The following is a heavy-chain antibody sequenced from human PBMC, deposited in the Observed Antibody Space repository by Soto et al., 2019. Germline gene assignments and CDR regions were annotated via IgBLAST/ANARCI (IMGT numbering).Heavy chain of an antibody. CDR2: ISYDGSNK. Sequence: QVQLVESGGGVVQPGRSLRLSCAASGFTFSSYAMHWVRQAPGKGLEWVAVISYDGSNKYYADSVKGRFTISRDNSKNTLYLQMNSLRAEDTAMYYCARGDSGWYKDGMDVWGQGTTVTVSS. CDR3: ARGDSGWYKDGMDV. CDR1: GFTFSSYA. D-gene: IGHD6-19*01. J-gene: IGHJ6*02. V-gene: IGHV3-30-3*01.